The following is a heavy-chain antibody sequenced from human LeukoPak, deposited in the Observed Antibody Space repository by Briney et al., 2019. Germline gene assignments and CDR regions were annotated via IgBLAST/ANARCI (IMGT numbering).Heavy chain of an antibody. CDR2: ISSSGSII. Sequence: GGSLRLSCAASGFTFSSYEMNWVRQAPGKGLEWVSYISSSGSIIYYTDSVKGRFTISRDNAKRSLYLQMNSLRAEDTAVYYCARAVRGVIRAFNYWGQGTLVTVSS. CDR3: ARAVRGVIRAFNY. J-gene: IGHJ4*02. D-gene: IGHD3-10*01. CDR1: GFTFSSYE. V-gene: IGHV3-48*03.